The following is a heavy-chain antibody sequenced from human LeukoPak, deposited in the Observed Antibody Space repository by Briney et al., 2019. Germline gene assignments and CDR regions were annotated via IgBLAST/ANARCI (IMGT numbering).Heavy chain of an antibody. CDR3: ARELIAKYYYDSSGYRYFDY. V-gene: IGHV4-4*02. D-gene: IGHD3-22*01. CDR1: GGSISSSNW. CDR2: IYHSGST. J-gene: IGHJ4*02. Sequence: SETLSLTCTVSGGSISSSNWWSWVRQPPGKGLEWIGEIYHSGSTNYNPSLKSRVTISVDKSKNQFSLKLSSVTAADTAVYYCARELIAKYYYDSSGYRYFDYWGQGTLVTVSS.